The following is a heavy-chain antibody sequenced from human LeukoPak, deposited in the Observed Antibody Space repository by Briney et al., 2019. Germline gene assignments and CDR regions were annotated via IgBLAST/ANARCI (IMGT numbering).Heavy chain of an antibody. V-gene: IGHV1-2*02. CDR2: INPNSGGT. J-gene: IGHJ4*02. Sequence: ASVKVSCKASGYTFTGYYMHWVRQAPGQGLEWMGWINPNSGGTNYAQKFQGRVTMTRDTSISTAYMELSRLRSDDTAVYYCSSAQGRDGYNSFDYWGQGTLVTFSS. CDR1: GYTFTGYY. D-gene: IGHD5-24*01. CDR3: SSAQGRDGYNSFDY.